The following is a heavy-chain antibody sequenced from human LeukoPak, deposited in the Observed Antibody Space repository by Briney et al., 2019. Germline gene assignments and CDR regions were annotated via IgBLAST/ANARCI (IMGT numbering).Heavy chain of an antibody. D-gene: IGHD3-10*01. CDR1: GFTFSSYW. V-gene: IGHV3-7*01. J-gene: IGHJ4*02. CDR3: ARAPPRYGSGSFHFDF. CDR2: IKQDGSEK. Sequence: GGSLRLSCAASGFTFSSYWMSWVRQAPGKGLEWVANIKQDGSEKYYVDSVKGRFTISRDNAKNSLYLQMHSLRDEDTAVYYCARAPPRYGSGSFHFDFWGQGTLVTVSS.